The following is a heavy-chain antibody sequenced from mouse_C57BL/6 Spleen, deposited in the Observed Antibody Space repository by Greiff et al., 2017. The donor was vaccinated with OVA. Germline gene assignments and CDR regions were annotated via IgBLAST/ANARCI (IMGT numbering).Heavy chain of an antibody. CDR1: GFTIKNTY. CDR2: IDPANGNT. Sequence: EVQLQQSVAELVRPGASVKLSCTASGFTIKNTYMHWVKQRPEQGLEWIGRIDPANGNTKYAPKFQGKATIPADTSSNTAYLQLSSLTSEDTAIYYCALGDGHDEGYFDVWGTGTTVTVSS. J-gene: IGHJ1*03. D-gene: IGHD2-3*01. V-gene: IGHV14-3*01. CDR3: ALGDGHDEGYFDV.